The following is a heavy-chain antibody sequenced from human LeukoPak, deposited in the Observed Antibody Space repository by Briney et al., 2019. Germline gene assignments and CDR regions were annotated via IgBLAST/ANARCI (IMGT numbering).Heavy chain of an antibody. CDR2: INHSGST. CDR3: ATGDYGDRRFDY. Sequence: SETLSLTCAVYGGSFSGYYWSWIRQPPKKGLGWIGEINHSGSTYYNPSLKSRVTISVDTSKIQFSLRLSSVTAADTAVYYCATGDYGDRRFDYWGQGTLVTVSS. J-gene: IGHJ4*02. CDR1: GGSFSGYY. D-gene: IGHD4-17*01. V-gene: IGHV4-34*01.